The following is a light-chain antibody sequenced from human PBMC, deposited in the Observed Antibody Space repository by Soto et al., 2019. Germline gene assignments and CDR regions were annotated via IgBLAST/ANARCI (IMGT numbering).Light chain of an antibody. CDR3: CSYTRSNSLVL. J-gene: IGLJ2*01. V-gene: IGLV2-14*01. CDR1: SSDVGGSDY. Sequence: QSALTQPASVSGSPGQSITISCIGTSSDVGGSDYVSWYQQHPGKAPKLVIYDVSNRPSEVSDRFSGSKSGNTASLTISGLQAEDEADYYCCSYTRSNSLVLFGGGTKLTVL. CDR2: DVS.